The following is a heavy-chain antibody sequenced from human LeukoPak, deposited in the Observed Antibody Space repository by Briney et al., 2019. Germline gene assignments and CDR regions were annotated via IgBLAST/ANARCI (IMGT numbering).Heavy chain of an antibody. CDR3: ARQENYHDSGSYYNSPYFFDY. CDR1: QYIFTSYW. CDR2: INPDDSDT. J-gene: IGHJ4*02. D-gene: IGHD3-10*01. V-gene: IGHV5-51*01. Sequence: GESLKISCTGSQYIFTSYWIGWVRQMPGKGLKWMGIINPDDSDTRYSPSFQGQVTFSADKSISTAYLQWSSLKASDTAMYYCARQENYHDSGSYYNSPYFFDYWGQGTLLTVSS.